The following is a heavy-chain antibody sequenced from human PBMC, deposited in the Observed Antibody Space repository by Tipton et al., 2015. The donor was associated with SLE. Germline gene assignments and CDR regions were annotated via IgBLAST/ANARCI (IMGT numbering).Heavy chain of an antibody. CDR3: ARDLCGRYFDWCLYYYYGMDV. CDR2: FSGSGGST. J-gene: IGHJ6*02. D-gene: IGHD3-9*01. Sequence: GSLRLSCAASGFTFSNYAMSWVRQAPGKGLEWVSGFSGSGGSTYYADSVKGRFTISRDNSKNTLYLQMSSLRAEDTAVYYCARDLCGRYFDWCLYYYYGMDVWGQGTTVTVSS. CDR1: GFTFSNYA. V-gene: IGHV3-23*01.